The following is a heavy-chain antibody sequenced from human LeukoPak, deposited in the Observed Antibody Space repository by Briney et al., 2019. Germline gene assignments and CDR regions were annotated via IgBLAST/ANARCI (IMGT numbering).Heavy chain of an antibody. Sequence: GRSLRLSCAASGFTVSSYSMNWVRQAPGKGLEWVSYISSSSSTIYYADSVKGRFTISRDNAKNSLYLQMNSLRAEDTAVYYCARDSGSYYNDAFDIWGQGTMVTVSS. CDR2: ISSSSSTI. CDR1: GFTVSSYS. V-gene: IGHV3-48*04. D-gene: IGHD1-26*01. CDR3: ARDSGSYYNDAFDI. J-gene: IGHJ3*02.